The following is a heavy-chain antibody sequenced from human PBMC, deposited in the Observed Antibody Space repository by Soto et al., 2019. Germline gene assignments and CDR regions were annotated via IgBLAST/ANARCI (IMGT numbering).Heavy chain of an antibody. CDR3: ARDSAGYSSGWPLYYFDY. J-gene: IGHJ4*02. Sequence: GGSLRLSCAASGFTFSSYAMHWVRQAPGKGLEWVAVISYDGSNKYYADSVKGRFTISRDNSKNTLYLQMNSLRAEDTAVYYCARDSAGYSSGWPLYYFDYWGQGTLVTVSS. CDR1: GFTFSSYA. D-gene: IGHD6-19*01. CDR2: ISYDGSNK. V-gene: IGHV3-30-3*01.